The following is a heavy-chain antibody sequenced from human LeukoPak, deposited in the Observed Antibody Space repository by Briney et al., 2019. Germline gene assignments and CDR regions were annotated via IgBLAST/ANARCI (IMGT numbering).Heavy chain of an antibody. J-gene: IGHJ4*02. D-gene: IGHD6-13*01. CDR1: GYTFASFG. CDR3: ARGLYSSSWYEVFDY. CDR2: INTHNGDT. Sequence: ASVKVSCKASGYTFASFGITWVRQAPGQGLEWMGWINTHNGDTNYAQKLQGRVTMTTDTSTSTAYMELRSLRSDDTAVYYCARGLYSSSWYEVFDYWGQGTLVTVSS. V-gene: IGHV1-18*01.